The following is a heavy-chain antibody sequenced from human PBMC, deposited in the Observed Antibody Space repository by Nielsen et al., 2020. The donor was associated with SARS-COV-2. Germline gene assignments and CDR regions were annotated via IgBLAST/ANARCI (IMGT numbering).Heavy chain of an antibody. Sequence: SVKVSCKASRYSFARYSMHWVRQAPGQRLEWMGWINAGNGNTRHSQKFRGRVTITRDTSASTAYMELSSLRSEDTAVYYCARSPFHRSSWYGMDVWGQGTTVTVSS. CDR2: INAGNGNT. CDR3: ARSPFHRSSWYGMDV. J-gene: IGHJ6*02. V-gene: IGHV1-3*01. CDR1: RYSFARYS. D-gene: IGHD6-13*01.